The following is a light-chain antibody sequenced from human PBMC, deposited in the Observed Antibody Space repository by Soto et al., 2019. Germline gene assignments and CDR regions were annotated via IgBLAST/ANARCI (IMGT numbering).Light chain of an antibody. Sequence: NFMLTQPHSVSESPGKTVTISCTRSSGSIASNYVQWYQQRPGSAHTTVIYEDNQRPSEVPDRFSGSIDSSSNSASLTISGLKTEDEADYYCQSYDSSNRRVFGGGTQLTVL. V-gene: IGLV6-57*03. CDR2: EDN. J-gene: IGLJ3*02. CDR1: SGSIASNY. CDR3: QSYDSSNRRV.